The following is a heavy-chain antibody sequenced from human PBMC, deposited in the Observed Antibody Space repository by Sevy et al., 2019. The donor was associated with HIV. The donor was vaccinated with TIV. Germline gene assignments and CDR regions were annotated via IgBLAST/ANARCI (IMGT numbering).Heavy chain of an antibody. CDR3: ARAAPGRFPTPFDY. D-gene: IGHD2-21*01. CDR2: IYYSGST. CDR1: GGSISSYY. Sequence: ETLSLTCTVSGGSISSYYWSWIRQPPGKGLEWIGYIYYSGSTNYNPSLKSRVTISVDTSKNQFSLKLSSVTAADTAVYYCARAAPGRFPTPFDYWGQGTLVTVSS. V-gene: IGHV4-59*01. J-gene: IGHJ4*02.